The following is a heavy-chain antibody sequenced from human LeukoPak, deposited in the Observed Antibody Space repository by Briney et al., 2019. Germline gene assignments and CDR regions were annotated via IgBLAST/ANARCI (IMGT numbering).Heavy chain of an antibody. CDR3: ARDRITMVRGVIITDDAFDI. CDR1: GGSISNYY. CDR2: IYTSGST. D-gene: IGHD3-10*01. Sequence: SETLSLTCTVSGGSISNYYWSWIRQPAGKGLEWIGRIYTSGSTNYNPSLKSRVTMSVDTSKNQFSLKLSSVTAADTAVYYCARDRITMVRGVIITDDAFDIWGQGTVVTVSS. V-gene: IGHV4-4*07. J-gene: IGHJ3*02.